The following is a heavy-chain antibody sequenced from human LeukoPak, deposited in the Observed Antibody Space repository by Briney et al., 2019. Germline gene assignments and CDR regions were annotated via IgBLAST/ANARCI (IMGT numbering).Heavy chain of an antibody. CDR2: MNPNSGNT. CDR3: ARGTNRGGSYYYYGMDA. J-gene: IGHJ6*02. CDR1: GYTSTSYD. D-gene: IGHD2-15*01. V-gene: IGHV1-8*01. Sequence: ASVKVSCKASGYTSTSYDINWVRQATGQGLEWMGWMNPNSGNTGYAQKFQGRVTMTRNTSISTAYMELSSLRSEDTAVYYCARGTNRGGSYYYYGMDAWGQGTTVTVSS.